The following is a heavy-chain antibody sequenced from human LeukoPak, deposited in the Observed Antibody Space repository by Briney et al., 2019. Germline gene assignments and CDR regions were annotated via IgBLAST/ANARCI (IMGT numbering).Heavy chain of an antibody. V-gene: IGHV4-34*01. CDR3: ASLLRYFDWLPNPDY. CDR1: GGSFSGYY. D-gene: IGHD3-9*01. CDR2: INHSGST. J-gene: IGHJ4*02. Sequence: SETLSLTCAVYGGSFSGYYWSWIRQHPGKGLEWIGEINHSGSTNYNPSLKSRVTISVDTSKNQFSLKLSSVTAADTAVYYCASLLRYFDWLPNPDYWGQGTPVTVSS.